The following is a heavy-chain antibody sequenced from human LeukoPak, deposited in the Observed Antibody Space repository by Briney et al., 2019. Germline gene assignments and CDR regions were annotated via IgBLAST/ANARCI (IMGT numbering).Heavy chain of an antibody. V-gene: IGHV4-38-2*02. CDR1: GYSISSGYY. CDR2: MYHSGRT. Sequence: SETLSLTCSVSGYSISSGYYWGWIWQPPEKGLEWIGSMYHSGRTYYNPSLKSRVTISLDTSKNLVSLRLTSVTAADTAVYYCARKVEGFGDFFDYWGQGTLVTVSS. CDR3: ARKVEGFGDFFDY. D-gene: IGHD3-10*01. J-gene: IGHJ4*02.